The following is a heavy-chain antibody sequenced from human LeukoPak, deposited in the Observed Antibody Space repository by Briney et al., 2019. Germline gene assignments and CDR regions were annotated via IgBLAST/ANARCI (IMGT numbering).Heavy chain of an antibody. D-gene: IGHD4-17*01. CDR2: IIPIFGTA. Sequence: GSSVKVSCKASGGTFSSYAISWVRQAPGQGLEWMGGIIPIFGTANYAQKFQGRVTITTDESTSTAYMELSSLRSEVTAVYYCATSPHPPTTVTTPFDYWGQGTLVTVSS. J-gene: IGHJ4*02. V-gene: IGHV1-69*05. CDR3: ATSPHPPTTVTTPFDY. CDR1: GGTFSSYA.